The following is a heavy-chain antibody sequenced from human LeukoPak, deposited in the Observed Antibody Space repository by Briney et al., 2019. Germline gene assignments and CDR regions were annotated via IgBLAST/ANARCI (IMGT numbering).Heavy chain of an antibody. CDR2: ISSSSSYI. D-gene: IGHD1-26*01. CDR1: GFTFSSYS. Sequence: GGSLRLSCAASGFTFSSYSMNWVRQAPGKGLEWVSSISSSSSYIYYADSVKGRFTISRDNAKNSLYLQMNSLRAEDTAVYYCARDKAVGAHNFDYWGQGTLVTVSS. J-gene: IGHJ4*02. CDR3: ARDKAVGAHNFDY. V-gene: IGHV3-21*01.